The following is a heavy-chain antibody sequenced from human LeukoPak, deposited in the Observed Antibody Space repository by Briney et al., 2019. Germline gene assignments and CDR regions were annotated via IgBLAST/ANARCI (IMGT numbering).Heavy chain of an antibody. D-gene: IGHD5-18*01. V-gene: IGHV4-59*02. CDR1: GGSVSDYY. J-gene: IGHJ4*02. CDR2: IYHTGST. Sequence: SETLSLTCTISGGSVSDYYWSWIRQSPGKGLEWIGYIYHTGSTSYSPSLKSRVTISADTSKNQFSLKLSSVTAADTAVYYCARDGYSYGYGYWGQGTLVTVSS. CDR3: ARDGYSYGYGY.